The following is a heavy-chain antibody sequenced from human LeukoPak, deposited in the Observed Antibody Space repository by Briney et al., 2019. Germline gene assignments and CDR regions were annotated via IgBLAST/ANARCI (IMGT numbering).Heavy chain of an antibody. Sequence: GESLKISCKGSGYSFTSYWIGWVRQMPGKGLEWMGIIYPGDSDTRYSPSFQGQVTISADKSISTAYLQWSSLKASDTAMYYWARGPIEPYPRDAFDIWGQGTMVTVSS. CDR3: ARGPIEPYPRDAFDI. CDR2: IYPGDSDT. CDR1: GYSFTSYW. D-gene: IGHD3-22*01. V-gene: IGHV5-51*01. J-gene: IGHJ3*02.